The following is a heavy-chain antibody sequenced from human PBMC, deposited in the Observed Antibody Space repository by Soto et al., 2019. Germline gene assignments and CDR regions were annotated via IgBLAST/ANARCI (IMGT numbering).Heavy chain of an antibody. D-gene: IGHD6-13*01. CDR2: INDANGDT. V-gene: IGHV1-3*01. CDR3: VRKQVSAPSIFVFDP. J-gene: IGHJ5*02. CDR1: GYQFASYG. Sequence: SVKVSWKASGYQFASYGAHWVRQDKGIRLEWMGWINDANGDTKYSPKFQGRVTITRDASARTAYMELSRLRSEATAVYCCVRKQVSAPSIFVFDPCGQGTLVTVTS.